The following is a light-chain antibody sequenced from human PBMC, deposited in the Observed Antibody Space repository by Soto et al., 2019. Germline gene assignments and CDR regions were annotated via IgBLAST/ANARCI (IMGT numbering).Light chain of an antibody. Sequence: EVVLTQSPATLSLSLGEVATLSYRASQSVDRDLAWYRQKPGQPPSLLIHGASTRATGVPARFSGSGSETEFALVITSLQSEDFAVYFCHQYNQWPRTFGQGTKVDIK. J-gene: IGKJ1*01. CDR3: HQYNQWPRT. CDR1: QSVDRD. CDR2: GAS. V-gene: IGKV3-15*01.